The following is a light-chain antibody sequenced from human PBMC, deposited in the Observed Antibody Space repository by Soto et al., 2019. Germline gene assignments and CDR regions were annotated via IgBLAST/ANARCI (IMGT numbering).Light chain of an antibody. CDR2: AAS. Sequence: DIQMTQSPSSLSASVGDRVTITCRASQSISSYLNWYQQKPGKAPKLLIYAASTLQSGVPSRFSGSGSGTDFTLTISSLQPEDVATYYCQKYNSAPLFGQGTKVDIK. CDR3: QKYNSAPL. CDR1: QSISSY. J-gene: IGKJ1*01. V-gene: IGKV1-27*01.